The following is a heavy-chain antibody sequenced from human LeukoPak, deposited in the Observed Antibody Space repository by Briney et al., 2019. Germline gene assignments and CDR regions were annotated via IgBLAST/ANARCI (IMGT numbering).Heavy chain of an antibody. V-gene: IGHV4-59*01. Sequence: SETLSLTCTVSGGSISSYYWSWIRQPPGKGLEWIGYIYYRGSTNYNPSLKSRVTISVDTSKNQFSLKLSSVTAADTAVYYCARGDSSGWDDAFDIWGQGTMVTVSS. CDR2: IYYRGST. CDR1: GGSISSYY. CDR3: ARGDSSGWDDAFDI. J-gene: IGHJ3*02. D-gene: IGHD6-19*01.